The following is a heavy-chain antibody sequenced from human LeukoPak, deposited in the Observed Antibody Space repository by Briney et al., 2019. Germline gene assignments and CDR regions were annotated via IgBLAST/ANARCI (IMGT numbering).Heavy chain of an antibody. V-gene: IGHV3-30*02. CDR3: AKGSAPAYYYYMDV. J-gene: IGHJ6*03. CDR2: IRYDGSNK. CDR1: GFTFSSYG. Sequence: GGSLRLSCAASGFTFSSYGMHWVRQAPGKGLEWVAFIRYDGSNKYYADSVKGRFTISRDNSKNTLYLQMNSLRAEDTAVYYCAKGSAPAYYYYMDVWGKGTTVTVSS.